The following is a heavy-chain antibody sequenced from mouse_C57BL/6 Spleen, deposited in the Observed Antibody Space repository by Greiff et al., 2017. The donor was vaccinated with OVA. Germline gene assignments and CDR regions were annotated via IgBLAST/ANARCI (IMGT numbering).Heavy chain of an antibody. Sequence: QVQLQQPGAELVKPGASVKLSCKASGYTFTSYWMHWVKQRPGQGLEWIGMIHPNSGSTNYNEKFKSKATLTVDKSSSTAYMQLSSLTSEDSAVYYCAREPTTVVERTWFAYWGQGTLVTVSA. V-gene: IGHV1-64*01. J-gene: IGHJ3*01. D-gene: IGHD1-1*01. CDR3: AREPTTVVERTWFAY. CDR1: GYTFTSYW. CDR2: IHPNSGST.